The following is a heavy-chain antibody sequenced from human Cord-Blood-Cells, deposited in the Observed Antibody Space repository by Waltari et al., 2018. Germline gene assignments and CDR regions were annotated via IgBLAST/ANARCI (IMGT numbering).Heavy chain of an antibody. Sequence: EVQLVESGGGFVQPGGSLRLSCAASGFTFWCCWMSGVRRAPGKGLEWVANIKQDGSEKYYVDSVKGRFTISRDNAKNSLYLQMNSLRAEDTAVYYCARDQVVPAAIFDYWGQGTLVTVSS. CDR2: IKQDGSEK. CDR1: GFTFWCCW. CDR3: ARDQVVPAAIFDY. V-gene: IGHV3-7*01. D-gene: IGHD2-2*01. J-gene: IGHJ4*02.